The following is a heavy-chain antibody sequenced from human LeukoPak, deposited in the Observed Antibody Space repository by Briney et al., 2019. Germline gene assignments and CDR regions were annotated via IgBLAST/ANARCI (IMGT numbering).Heavy chain of an antibody. Sequence: SETLSLTCTVSGGSISSYYWSCIRQPPGKGLEWIGYIYYSGSTNYNPSLKCRVTISVDTSKNQFSLKLSSVAAAETAVYYCASSGAGYGGNSVFYWGQGTLVTVSS. CDR1: GGSISSYY. CDR3: ASSGAGYGGNSVFY. CDR2: IYYSGST. J-gene: IGHJ4*02. V-gene: IGHV4-59*01. D-gene: IGHD4-23*01.